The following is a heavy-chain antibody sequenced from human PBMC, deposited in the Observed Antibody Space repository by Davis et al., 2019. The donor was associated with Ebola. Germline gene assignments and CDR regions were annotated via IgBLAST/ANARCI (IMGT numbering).Heavy chain of an antibody. V-gene: IGHV3-23*01. CDR2: ITASGAGT. CDR3: AKGGQYWFDP. J-gene: IGHJ5*02. CDR1: GFTFSDYA. Sequence: GESLKISCAASGFTFSDYAMTWVRQAPGKGLEWVSTITASGAGTYYADSVKGRFTISRDNSKNTLYLQMNSLRAEDTAVYYCAKGGQYWFDPWGQGTLVTVSS.